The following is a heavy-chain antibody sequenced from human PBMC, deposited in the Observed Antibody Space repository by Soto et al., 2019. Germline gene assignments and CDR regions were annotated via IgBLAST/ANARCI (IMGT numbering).Heavy chain of an antibody. CDR2: ISSNGGST. CDR1: GFTFSSYA. CDR3: AKDRTIFGVVIIVYGMDV. J-gene: IGHJ6*02. D-gene: IGHD3-3*01. Sequence: AVGSLRLSCAASGFTFSSYAMHWVRQAPGKGLEYVSAISSNGGSTYYANSVKGRFTISRDNSKNTLYLQMGSLRAEDMAVYYCAKDRTIFGVVIIVYGMDVWGQGTTVTVSS. V-gene: IGHV3-64*01.